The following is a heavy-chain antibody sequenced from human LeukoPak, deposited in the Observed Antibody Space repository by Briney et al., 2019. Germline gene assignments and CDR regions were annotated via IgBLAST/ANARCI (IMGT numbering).Heavy chain of an antibody. V-gene: IGHV1-18*01. Sequence: ASVKVSCKASGYTFTNYGINWVRQAPGQGLEWMGWISAYNGNTNYAQNLQGRVTMTIDTSTSTAYMELRSLRSDDTAVYYCARDQDSSLSQSPLYFDYWGQGTLVTVSS. J-gene: IGHJ4*02. CDR2: ISAYNGNT. CDR3: ARDQDSSLSQSPLYFDY. CDR1: GYTFTNYG. D-gene: IGHD6-6*01.